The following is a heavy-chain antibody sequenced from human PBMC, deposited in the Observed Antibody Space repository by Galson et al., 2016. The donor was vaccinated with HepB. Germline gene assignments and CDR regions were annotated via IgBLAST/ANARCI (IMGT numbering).Heavy chain of an antibody. CDR3: ARDRTPQPGTPDD. J-gene: IGHJ4*02. V-gene: IGHV6-1*01. CDR1: GDSVSSNSAA. CDR2: TYYRSNWYN. Sequence: CAISGDSVSSNSAAWNWIRQSPSRGLEWLGRTYYRSNWYNDYAVSVKSRIILNSDTSKNQFSLHLFSVTPEDTAVYYCARDRTPQPGTPDDWGQGILVTVSS. D-gene: IGHD1-14*01.